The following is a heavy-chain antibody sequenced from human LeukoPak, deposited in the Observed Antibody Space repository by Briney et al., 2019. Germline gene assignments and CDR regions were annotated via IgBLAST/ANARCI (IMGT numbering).Heavy chain of an antibody. V-gene: IGHV3-66*04. CDR3: ASHIRRVGWFDP. CDR1: GFTVSSNH. CDR2: IYSGGTT. Sequence: GGSLRLSCAASGFTVSSNHMSWVRQAPGKGLEWVSVIYSGGTTYYADSVKGRFTISRDNSKNTLYVQMNSLRAEDTAVYYCASHIRRVGWFDPWGQGALVTVSS. J-gene: IGHJ5*02.